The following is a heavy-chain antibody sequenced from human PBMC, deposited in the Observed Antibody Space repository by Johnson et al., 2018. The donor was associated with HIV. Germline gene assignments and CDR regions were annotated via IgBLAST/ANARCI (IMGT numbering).Heavy chain of an antibody. V-gene: IGHV3-20*04. Sequence: VQLVESGGGVVRPGGSLRLSCAASGFTFDDYGMSWVRQAPGKGLEWVSGINWNGGNTGYADSVKGRFTISRDNAKNSLYLQMNSLRAGDTAVYYCARGGYCSGGSCYPGAFDIWGQGTLVTVSS. CDR3: ARGGYCSGGSCYPGAFDI. D-gene: IGHD2-15*01. CDR2: INWNGGNT. J-gene: IGHJ3*02. CDR1: GFTFDDYG.